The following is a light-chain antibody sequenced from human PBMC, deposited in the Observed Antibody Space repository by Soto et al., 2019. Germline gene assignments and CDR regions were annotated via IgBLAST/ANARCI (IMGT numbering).Light chain of an antibody. CDR1: QSIGSSY. V-gene: IGKV3-20*01. Sequence: EIVLTQSPGTLSLSPGERATLSCRATQSIGSSYLAWYQQKPCQAPRHLIYGTSSRATGIPDRFSGSGSGTDFTLTISRLEPDDFAVYYCQQYGSSPPRYTFGQGTKLEIK. J-gene: IGKJ2*01. CDR3: QQYGSSPPRYT. CDR2: GTS.